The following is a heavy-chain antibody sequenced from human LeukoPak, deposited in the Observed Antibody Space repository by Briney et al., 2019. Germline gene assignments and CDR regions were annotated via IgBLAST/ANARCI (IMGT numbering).Heavy chain of an antibody. V-gene: IGHV1-46*01. J-gene: IGHJ4*02. CDR1: GYTFTSYY. CDR2: INPSGGST. CDR3: ARDCSGRDSSGYQDGFDY. D-gene: IGHD3-22*01. Sequence: ASVKVSCKASGYTFTSYYMHWVRQAPGQGLEWMGIINPSGGSTSYAQKFQGRVTMTRDTSTSTVYMELSSPRSEDTAVYYCARDCSGRDSSGYQDGFDYWGQGPLVTVSS.